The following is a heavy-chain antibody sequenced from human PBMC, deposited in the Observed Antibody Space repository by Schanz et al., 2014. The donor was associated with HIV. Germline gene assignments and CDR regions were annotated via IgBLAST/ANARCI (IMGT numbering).Heavy chain of an antibody. CDR1: GFTFSSYG. CDR2: ISYDGSVK. Sequence: QVQLVESGGGVVQPGRSLRLSCAASGFTFSSYGMSWVRQAPGKGLEWVAFISYDGSVKSYGDSVKGRFTVSRDDSKNTVYVQMDSLTAEDTAVYYCARDPLYYYDSSGPADYWGQGTLVTVSS. CDR3: ARDPLYYYDSSGPADY. J-gene: IGHJ4*02. V-gene: IGHV3-30*03. D-gene: IGHD3-22*01.